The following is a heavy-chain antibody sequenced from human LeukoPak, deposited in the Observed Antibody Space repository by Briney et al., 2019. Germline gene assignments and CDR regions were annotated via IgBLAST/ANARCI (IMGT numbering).Heavy chain of an antibody. CDR2: VHPADSDT. CDR1: GYSFTNYW. CDR3: ARLSSSGWYPPDF. Sequence: GESLKISCKGSGYSFTNYWIAWVRQLSGKGLEWMGIVHPADSDTRYSPSFQGQVTISVDKSINTAYMQWSSLKASDTAMYYCARLSSSGWYPPDFWGQGALVTVSS. V-gene: IGHV5-51*01. J-gene: IGHJ4*02. D-gene: IGHD6-19*01.